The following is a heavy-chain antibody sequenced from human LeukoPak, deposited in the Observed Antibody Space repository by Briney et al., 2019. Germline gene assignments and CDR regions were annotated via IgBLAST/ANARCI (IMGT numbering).Heavy chain of an antibody. Sequence: GGSLRLSCEVSEFTFSHFAMHWVRRAPGKGLGWVAVVSSHGNDGFYADSVKGRFTISRDNSKNTLYLQIDSVRPEDTAIYYCTRDAYNYNDFDYWGQGTLVTVSS. J-gene: IGHJ4*02. V-gene: IGHV3-30*01. CDR1: EFTFSHFA. D-gene: IGHD5-24*01. CDR3: TRDAYNYNDFDY. CDR2: VSSHGNDG.